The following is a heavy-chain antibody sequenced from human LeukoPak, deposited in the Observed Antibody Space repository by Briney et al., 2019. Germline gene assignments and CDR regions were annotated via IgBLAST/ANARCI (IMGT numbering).Heavy chain of an antibody. CDR3: AKQDSSGYYYFDY. CDR1: GGTFSSYA. J-gene: IGHJ4*02. CDR2: ISGSGGST. D-gene: IGHD3-22*01. Sequence: GASVKVSCKASGGTFSSYAMSWVRQAPGKGLEWVSAISGSGGSTYYADSVKGRFTISRDNSKNTLYLQMNSLRAEDTAVYYCAKQDSSGYYYFDYWGQGTLVTVSS. V-gene: IGHV3-23*01.